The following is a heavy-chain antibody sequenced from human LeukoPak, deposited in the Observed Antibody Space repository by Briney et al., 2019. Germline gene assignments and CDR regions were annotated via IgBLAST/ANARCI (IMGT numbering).Heavy chain of an antibody. V-gene: IGHV4-59*01. Sequence: PSVTLSLTCTVSGGSISSYYWSWIRQPPGKGLEWIGYIYYSGSTNYNPSLKSRVTISVDTSKNQFSLKLSSVTAADTAVYYCARVVGYYDSSGLFDYWGQGTLVTVSS. D-gene: IGHD3-22*01. CDR1: GGSISSYY. CDR3: ARVVGYYDSSGLFDY. J-gene: IGHJ4*02. CDR2: IYYSGST.